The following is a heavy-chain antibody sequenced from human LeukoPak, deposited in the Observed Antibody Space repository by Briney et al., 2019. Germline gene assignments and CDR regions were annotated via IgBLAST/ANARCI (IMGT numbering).Heavy chain of an antibody. J-gene: IGHJ3*02. Sequence: GASVKVSCKASGYTFTGYYMHWVRQAPGQGLEWMGWINPNSGGTNYAQKFQGRVTMTRDTSISTAYMELSRLRSDDTAVYYCARTPHDYGDTGAFDIWGQGTMVTVSS. CDR3: ARTPHDYGDTGAFDI. V-gene: IGHV1-2*02. D-gene: IGHD4-17*01. CDR2: INPNSGGT. CDR1: GYTFTGYY.